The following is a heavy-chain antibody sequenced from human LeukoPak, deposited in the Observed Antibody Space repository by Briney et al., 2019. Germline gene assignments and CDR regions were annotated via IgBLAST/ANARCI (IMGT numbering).Heavy chain of an antibody. J-gene: IGHJ5*02. CDR1: GYSISSGYY. CDR2: IYHSGST. Sequence: ASETLSLTCTVSGYSISSGYYWGWTRQPPGKGLEWIGSIYHSGSTYYNPSLKSRVTISVDTSKNQFSLKLRSVTAADTAIYYCARGVVGWFDPWGQGTLVTVSS. CDR3: ARGVVGWFDP. V-gene: IGHV4-38-2*02. D-gene: IGHD2-2*01.